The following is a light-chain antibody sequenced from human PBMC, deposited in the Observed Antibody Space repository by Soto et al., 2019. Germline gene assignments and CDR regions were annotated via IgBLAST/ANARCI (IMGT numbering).Light chain of an antibody. CDR1: RSFASSY. CDR3: QQYGSSPLT. J-gene: IGKJ4*01. V-gene: IGKV3-20*01. CDR2: AAS. Sequence: DMVLTQSPGTLSLSPGERATLSCRASRSFASSYLGWYQQKPGQAPRLLLYAASKRATGIPDRFSGSGSGTDFTLTINRLEPEDFAVYYCQQYGSSPLTFGGGTKVEIK.